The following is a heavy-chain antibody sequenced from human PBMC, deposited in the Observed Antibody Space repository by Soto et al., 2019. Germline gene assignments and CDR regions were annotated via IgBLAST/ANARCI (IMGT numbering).Heavy chain of an antibody. CDR3: ARSIAVAPGAFDI. J-gene: IGHJ3*02. V-gene: IGHV3-72*01. Sequence: LRLSSAASGFTSSDHSVECVRQAPGKGLEWVARSRNKANSYTTEYAASVKGRVTISRDDSKNSLYLQMNSLKTEDTAVYYCARSIAVAPGAFDIWGQGT. D-gene: IGHD6-19*01. CDR2: SRNKANSYTT. CDR1: GFTSSDHS.